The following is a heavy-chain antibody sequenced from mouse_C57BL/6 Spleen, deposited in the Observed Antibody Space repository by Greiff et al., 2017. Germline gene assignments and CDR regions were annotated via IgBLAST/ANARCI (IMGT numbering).Heavy chain of an antibody. CDR3: ARSGGSSYDAMDY. CDR2: IYPRSGNT. Sequence: VQLQESGAELARPGASVKLSCKASGYTFTSYGISWVKQRTGQGLEWIGEIYPRSGNTYYNEKFKGKATLTADKSSSTAYMELRSLTSEDSAVYFCARSGGSSYDAMDYWGQGTSVTVSS. D-gene: IGHD1-1*01. CDR1: GYTFTSYG. J-gene: IGHJ4*01. V-gene: IGHV1-81*01.